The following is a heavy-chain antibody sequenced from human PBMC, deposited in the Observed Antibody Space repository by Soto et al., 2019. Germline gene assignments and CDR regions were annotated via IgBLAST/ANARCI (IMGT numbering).Heavy chain of an antibody. V-gene: IGHV4-34*01. D-gene: IGHD2-8*01. CDR1: GGCFSGYY. CDR3: ARTLIVLMVYAGGSFDY. Sequence: ASHTLSLTCAVYGGCFSGYYWSWIRQPPGKGLEWIGEINHSGSTNYNPSLKSRVTISVYTSKNQFSLKLSSVTAADTAVYYCARTLIVLMVYAGGSFDYWGQGTLVTASS. J-gene: IGHJ4*02. CDR2: INHSGST.